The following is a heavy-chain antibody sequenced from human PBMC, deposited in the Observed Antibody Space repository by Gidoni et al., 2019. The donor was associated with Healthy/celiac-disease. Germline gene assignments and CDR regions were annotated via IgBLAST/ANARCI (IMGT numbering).Heavy chain of an antibody. D-gene: IGHD5-12*01. V-gene: IGHV4-59*01. CDR3: ARARRWLQPAHYYYYMDV. J-gene: IGHJ6*03. CDR1: GGSISSYY. CDR2: IYYSGST. Sequence: QVQLQESGPGLVKPSETLSLTCTVSGGSISSYYWSWIRQPPGKGLEWIGYIYYSGSTNYNPSLKSRVTISVDTSKNQFSLKLSSVTAADTAVYYCARARRWLQPAHYYYYMDVWGKGTTVTVSS.